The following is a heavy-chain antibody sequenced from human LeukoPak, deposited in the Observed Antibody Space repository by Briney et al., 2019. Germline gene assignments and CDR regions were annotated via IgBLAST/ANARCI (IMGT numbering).Heavy chain of an antibody. J-gene: IGHJ3*02. CDR3: ARGRPAERFDAFDI. D-gene: IGHD2-2*01. Sequence: SQTLSLTCTVSGGSISSGGYYWSWIRQHPGKGLEWIGYIYYSGSTYYNPSLKSRVTISVDTSKNQFSLKLSSVTAADTAVYYCARGRPAERFDAFDIWGQGTMVTVSS. CDR1: GGSISSGGYY. V-gene: IGHV4-31*03. CDR2: IYYSGST.